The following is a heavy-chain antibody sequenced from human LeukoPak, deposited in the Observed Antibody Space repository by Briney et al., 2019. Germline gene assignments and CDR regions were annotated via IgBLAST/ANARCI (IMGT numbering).Heavy chain of an antibody. J-gene: IGHJ5*02. Sequence: ASVRVSCKASGYTFKTYGLSWVRQAQGQRLEWMGWISAYNGNTNYAQKFQGRVTMTTDTSTTTAYMELRSLRADDTAVYYCARDRIAVRPNWFDAWGQGTLVTVSS. CDR1: GYTFKTYG. CDR3: ARDRIAVRPNWFDA. V-gene: IGHV1-18*01. CDR2: ISAYNGNT. D-gene: IGHD6-6*01.